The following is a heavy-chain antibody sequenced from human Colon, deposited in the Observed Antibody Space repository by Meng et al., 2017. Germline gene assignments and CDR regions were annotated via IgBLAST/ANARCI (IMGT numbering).Heavy chain of an antibody. CDR2: INADGTLT. Sequence: GGSLRLSCAASGFTLRDYWMHWVRQAPGKGLVWVSRINADGTLTAYADSVKGRLTISRDNTKNTLYLQMNSLRAEDTAVYYCARDLARFYYDSSGDSDAFDIWGQGTMVTVSS. V-gene: IGHV3-74*01. CDR1: GFTLRDYW. D-gene: IGHD3-22*01. J-gene: IGHJ3*02. CDR3: ARDLARFYYDSSGDSDAFDI.